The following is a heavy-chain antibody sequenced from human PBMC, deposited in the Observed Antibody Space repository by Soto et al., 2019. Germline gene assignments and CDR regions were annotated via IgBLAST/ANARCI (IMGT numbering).Heavy chain of an antibody. CDR3: AREAAAGYYDSSGCLDY. CDR2: ISYDGSNK. J-gene: IGHJ4*02. CDR1: GFTFSTYA. Sequence: GGSLRLSCAASGFTFSTYAMHWVRQAPGKGLEWVAVISYDGSNKYYADSVKGRFTISRDNSKNTLYLQMNSLRAEDTAVYYCAREAAAGYYDSSGCLDYWGQGTLVTVSS. D-gene: IGHD3-22*01. V-gene: IGHV3-30-3*01.